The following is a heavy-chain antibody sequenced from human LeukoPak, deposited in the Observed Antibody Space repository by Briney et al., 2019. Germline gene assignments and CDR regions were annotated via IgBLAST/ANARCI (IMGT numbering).Heavy chain of an antibody. CDR1: GFTFSSYA. CDR3: EKYDHYFDY. Sequence: GGSLRLSCAASGFTFSSYAISWVRQAPGQGLEWVSAISGSGGSTYYAHSLKGRFTISRDNSKNTLYLQMNSLRAEDTAVYYCEKYDHYFDYWGQGTLVTVSS. D-gene: IGHD1-1*01. V-gene: IGHV3-23*01. CDR2: ISGSGGST. J-gene: IGHJ4*02.